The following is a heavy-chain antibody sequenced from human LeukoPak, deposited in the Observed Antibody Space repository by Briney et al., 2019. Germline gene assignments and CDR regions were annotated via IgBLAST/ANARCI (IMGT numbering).Heavy chain of an antibody. CDR2: ISAYNGNT. Sequence: ASVKVSCKASGYTFTSYGISWVRQAPGQGLEWMGWISAYNGNTNYAQKLQGRVTMTTDTSTSTVYMELRSLRSDDTAVYFCTTYNFDYWGQGTLVTVSS. CDR3: TTYNFDY. CDR1: GYTFTSYG. V-gene: IGHV1-18*01. J-gene: IGHJ4*02.